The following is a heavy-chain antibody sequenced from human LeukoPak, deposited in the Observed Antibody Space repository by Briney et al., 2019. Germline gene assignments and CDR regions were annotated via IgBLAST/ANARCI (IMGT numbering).Heavy chain of an antibody. CDR3: VKEGRPMPNYDFTSGSYTGDTFDI. D-gene: IGHD3-3*01. CDR1: SGSFRTYY. J-gene: IGHJ3*02. V-gene: IGHV4-59*12. CDR2: IHHSGST. Sequence: SETLSLTCTVSSGSFRTYYWSWIRQPPGKGLEWIGSIHHSGSTNYNPSLKSRVTISLDTSENQFSLKLSSVTAADTAVYYCVKEGRPMPNYDFTSGSYTGDTFDIWGQGTMVIVSS.